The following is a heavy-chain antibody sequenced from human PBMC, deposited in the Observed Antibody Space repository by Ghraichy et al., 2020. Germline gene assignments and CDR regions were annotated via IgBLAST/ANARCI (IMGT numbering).Heavy chain of an antibody. CDR2: IKQDGSEK. J-gene: IGHJ4*02. CDR3: ARELRYFDWLPASTFDY. CDR1: GFTFSSYW. Sequence: ETLSLTCAASGFTFSSYWMSWVRQAPGKGLEWVANIKQDGSEKYYVDSVKGRFTISRDNAKNSLYLQMNSLRAEDTAVYYCARELRYFDWLPASTFDYWGQGTLVTVSS. V-gene: IGHV3-7*01. D-gene: IGHD3-9*01.